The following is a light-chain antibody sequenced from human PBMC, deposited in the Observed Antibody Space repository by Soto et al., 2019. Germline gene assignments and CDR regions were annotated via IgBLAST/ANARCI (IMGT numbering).Light chain of an antibody. V-gene: IGKV3-11*01. CDR3: QQYGSSLGVT. J-gene: IGKJ4*01. CDR1: RSISTY. CDR2: EAL. Sequence: ETVLTQSPATLSLSPGERATLSCRASRSISTYLAWYQQKPGQAPRLLIYEALNRATGIPARFSGSGSGTDFALTISSLEPEDFAVYYCQQYGSSLGVTFGGGTKVEIK.